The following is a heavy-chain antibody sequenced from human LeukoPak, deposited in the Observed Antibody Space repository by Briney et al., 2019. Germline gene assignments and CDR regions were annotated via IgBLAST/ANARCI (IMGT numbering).Heavy chain of an antibody. CDR2: VSSSGAAT. D-gene: IGHD6-19*01. CDR3: AKPFTQTPHAIGWYTCDS. V-gene: IGHV3-23*01. CDR1: GFTFSTYA. J-gene: IGHJ4*02. Sequence: GGSLRLSCAASGFTFSTYAMTWARQAPGKGLEWVSGVSSSGAATYYADSVKGRFTISRDNSRSTLYLHMNSLRADDTAVYYCAKPFTQTPHAIGWYTCDSWGQGTLVTVSS.